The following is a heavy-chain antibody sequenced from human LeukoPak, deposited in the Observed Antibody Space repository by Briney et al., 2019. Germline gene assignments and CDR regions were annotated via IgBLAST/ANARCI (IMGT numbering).Heavy chain of an antibody. D-gene: IGHD2-21*02. Sequence: GASVEVSCKASGDTFSSYQMHWVRQAPGQGLEWMGLINPSGDNAKNAQKFQGRVTMTRDMSTSTFYMELSSLRSDDTAVYYCARAFVVTGIIREAFDLWGQGTMVTVSS. CDR1: GDTFSSYQ. CDR2: INPSGDNA. CDR3: ARAFVVTGIIREAFDL. V-gene: IGHV1-46*01. J-gene: IGHJ3*01.